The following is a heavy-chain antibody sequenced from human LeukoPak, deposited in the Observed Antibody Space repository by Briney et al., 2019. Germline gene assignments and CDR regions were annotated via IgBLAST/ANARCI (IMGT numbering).Heavy chain of an antibody. CDR2: IYGGGST. J-gene: IGHJ6*02. D-gene: IGHD3-16*01. CDR1: GFTVSSKY. CDR3: ARGTVWRLGSYGLDV. V-gene: IGHV3-53*01. Sequence: PGGSLRLSCVASGFTVSSKYMSWVRQAPGKGLEWVSVIYGGGSTYYGESVKGRFTISRDNSKNTVYLQMNALRAEDSAVYYCARGTVWRLGSYGLDVWGQGTTVTVSS.